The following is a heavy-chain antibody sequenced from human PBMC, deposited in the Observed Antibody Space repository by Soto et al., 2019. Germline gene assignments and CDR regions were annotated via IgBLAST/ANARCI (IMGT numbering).Heavy chain of an antibody. CDR3: ARDQEAAAGTMWGDYGMDV. Sequence: ASVKVSCKASGYTLTSYGISWVRQAPGQGLEWMGWISAYNGNTNYAQKLQGRVTMTTDTSTSTAYMELRSLRSDDTAVYYCARDQEAAAGTMWGDYGMDVWGQGTTVTVSS. D-gene: IGHD6-13*01. CDR1: GYTLTSYG. CDR2: ISAYNGNT. V-gene: IGHV1-18*01. J-gene: IGHJ6*02.